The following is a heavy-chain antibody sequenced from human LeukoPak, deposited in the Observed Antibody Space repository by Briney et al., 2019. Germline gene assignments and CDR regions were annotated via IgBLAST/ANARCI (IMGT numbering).Heavy chain of an antibody. CDR1: GGSMIGDVSY. J-gene: IGHJ5*01. CDR2: LYTTGST. CDR3: ARGDPIVDPWFDS. D-gene: IGHD2-15*01. V-gene: IGHV4-61*02. Sequence: SETLSLTCTVSGGSMIGDVSYWNWIPEPAGRGLEWVGGLYTTGSTIYNPSLKSRVSISAEMSKNQFSLRLHAVTAADTAVYFCARGDPIVDPWFDSWGQGTLVTVSS.